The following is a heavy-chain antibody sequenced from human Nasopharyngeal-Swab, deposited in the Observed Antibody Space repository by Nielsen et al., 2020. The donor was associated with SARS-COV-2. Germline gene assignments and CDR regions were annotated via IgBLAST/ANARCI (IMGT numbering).Heavy chain of an antibody. Sequence: GESLKISCAASGFTFSGYAVHWVRQAPGKGLEWVANIKQDGSKKNYVDSVEGRFTISRDDAMNSLYLQMNSLRADDTAVYYCATNNDYRFENWGQGTLVTVSS. CDR3: ATNNDYRFEN. V-gene: IGHV3-7*03. CDR1: GFTFSGYA. CDR2: IKQDGSKK. J-gene: IGHJ4*02. D-gene: IGHD4-11*01.